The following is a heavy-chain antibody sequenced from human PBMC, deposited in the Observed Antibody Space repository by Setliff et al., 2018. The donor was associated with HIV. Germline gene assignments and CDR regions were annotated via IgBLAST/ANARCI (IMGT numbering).Heavy chain of an antibody. D-gene: IGHD1-1*01. CDR2: ISSSGSTI. CDR1: GFTFSDYY. J-gene: IGHJ6*02. CDR3: ARDRSQLGYYGIDF. Sequence: PGGSLRLSCAASGFTFSDYYMSWIRQAPVKGLEWVSYISSSGSTIYYADSVKGRFTISRDNAKHTLDLQVNSLRPEDTAVYFCARDRSQLGYYGIDFWGQGTTVTVSS. V-gene: IGHV3-11*04.